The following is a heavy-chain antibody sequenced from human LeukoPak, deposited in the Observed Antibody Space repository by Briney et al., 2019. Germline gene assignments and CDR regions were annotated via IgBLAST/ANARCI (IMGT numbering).Heavy chain of an antibody. CDR3: ASEVDLSGLAVAGEFDY. J-gene: IGHJ4*02. CDR2: INSDGSST. D-gene: IGHD6-19*01. CDR1: GFALSAYW. V-gene: IGHV3-74*01. Sequence: GGSLRLSCAASGFALSAYWMHWVPQAPGKGLVWVSRINSDGSSTSYADSVKGRFTISRDNAKNTLYLQMNSLRAEDTSTCYAASEVDLSGLAVAGEFDYWGQGTLVTVSS.